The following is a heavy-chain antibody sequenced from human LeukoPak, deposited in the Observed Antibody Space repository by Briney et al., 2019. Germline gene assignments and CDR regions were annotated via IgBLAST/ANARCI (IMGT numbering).Heavy chain of an antibody. V-gene: IGHV3-30-3*01. D-gene: IGHD6-13*01. CDR3: ARETRDSSSWYKVSYFDY. CDR1: GFTFSYA. J-gene: IGHJ4*02. Sequence: GGSLRLSCAASGFTFSYAMHWVRQAPGKGLEWVAVISYDGSNKYYADSVKGRFTISRDNSKNTLYLQMNSLRAEDTAVYYCARETRDSSSWYKVSYFDYWGQGTLVTVSS. CDR2: ISYDGSNK.